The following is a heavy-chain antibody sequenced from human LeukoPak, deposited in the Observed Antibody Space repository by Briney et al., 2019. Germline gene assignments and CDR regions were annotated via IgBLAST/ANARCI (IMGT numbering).Heavy chain of an antibody. CDR2: IKSKTDGGTT. CDR1: GFTLSNAW. Sequence: KSGGSLRLSCAASGFTLSNAWMTWVRQAPGKGLEWVGRIKSKTDGGTTDYSAPVKGRFTISRDDSRNTLYLQMNSLKIEDTALYYSTTDLGRWGQGALVTVSS. V-gene: IGHV3-15*01. J-gene: IGHJ4*02. CDR3: TTDLGR.